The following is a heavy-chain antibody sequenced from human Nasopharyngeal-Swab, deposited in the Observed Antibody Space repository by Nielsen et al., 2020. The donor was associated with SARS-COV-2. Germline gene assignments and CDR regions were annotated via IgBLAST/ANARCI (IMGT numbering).Heavy chain of an antibody. Sequence: WIRQPPGKGLEWVSAISGSGGSTYYADSVKGRFTISRDNSKNTLYLQMNSLRAKDTAVYYCAKGPLIIVVDYYFDYWGQGTLVTVSS. V-gene: IGHV3-23*01. CDR2: ISGSGGST. D-gene: IGHD2-2*01. CDR3: AKGPLIIVVDYYFDY. J-gene: IGHJ4*02.